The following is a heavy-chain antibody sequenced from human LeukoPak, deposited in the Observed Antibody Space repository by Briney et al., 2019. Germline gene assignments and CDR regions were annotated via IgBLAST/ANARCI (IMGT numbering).Heavy chain of an antibody. CDR3: AKPLYSMVRGLFDY. Sequence: PGGSLRLSCAASGFTFSSYWMSWVRQAPGKGLEWVVNIKQDGSEKYYVDSVKGRFTISRDNAKNSLYLQMNSLRAEDTAVYYCAKPLYSMVRGLFDYWGEGTLVTVSS. CDR2: IKQDGSEK. D-gene: IGHD3-10*01. CDR1: GFTFSSYW. J-gene: IGHJ4*02. V-gene: IGHV3-7*01.